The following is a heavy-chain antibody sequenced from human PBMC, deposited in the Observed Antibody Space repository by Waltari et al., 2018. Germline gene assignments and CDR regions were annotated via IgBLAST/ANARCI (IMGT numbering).Heavy chain of an antibody. CDR3: ARERSVDYYGSGSFDAFDI. J-gene: IGHJ3*02. CDR1: GGSISSSSYY. V-gene: IGHV4-39*02. D-gene: IGHD3-10*01. CDR2: INYSGST. Sequence: QLQLQESGPGLVKPSETLSLTCTVAGGSISSSSYYWGWIRQPPGKGLEWIGSINYSGSTYYNPSPKSRVTISVDTSNNQFSLKLSSVTAADTAVYYCARERSVDYYGSGSFDAFDIWGQGTMVTVSS.